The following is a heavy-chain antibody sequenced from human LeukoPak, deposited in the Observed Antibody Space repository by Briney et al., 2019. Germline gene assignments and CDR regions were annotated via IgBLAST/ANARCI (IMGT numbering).Heavy chain of an antibody. Sequence: GGSLRLSCAASGFTFSSYAMSWVRQAPGKGLGWVSAISGSGGSTYYADSVKGRFTISRDNSKNTLYLQMNSLRAEDTAVYYCAKASPSYYSGSGTSYYFDYWGQGTLVTVSS. CDR1: GFTFSSYA. CDR2: ISGSGGST. CDR3: AKASPSYYSGSGTSYYFDY. V-gene: IGHV3-23*01. J-gene: IGHJ4*02. D-gene: IGHD3-10*01.